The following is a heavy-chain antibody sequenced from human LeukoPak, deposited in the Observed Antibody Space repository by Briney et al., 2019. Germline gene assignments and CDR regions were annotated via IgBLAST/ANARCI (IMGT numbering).Heavy chain of an antibody. D-gene: IGHD6-6*01. CDR1: GFTFSNYG. V-gene: IGHV3-23*01. CDR3: AKRVPYSSSSVYFDY. Sequence: GGSLRLSCAASGFTFSNYGMSWVRQAPGKGLEWVSAISDDGRSTYYADSVKGRFTISKDNSKKTLSLQMNNLRAEDTAVYYCAKRVPYSSSSVYFDYWGQGTLVTVSS. J-gene: IGHJ4*02. CDR2: ISDDGRST.